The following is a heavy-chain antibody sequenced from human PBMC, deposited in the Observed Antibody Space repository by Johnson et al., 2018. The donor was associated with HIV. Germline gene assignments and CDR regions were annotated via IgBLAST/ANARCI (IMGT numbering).Heavy chain of an antibody. J-gene: IGHJ3*02. CDR1: GFTFSDYY. CDR3: AKDRGYGGNLDAFDI. CDR2: IRYDGSNK. D-gene: IGHD4-23*01. V-gene: IGHV3-30*02. Sequence: QMLLVESGGGVVQPGRSLRLSCAASGFTFSDYYMSWIRQAPGKGLEWVAFIRYDGSNKYYADSVKGRFTISRDNSKNTLYLQMNSLRAEDTAVYYCAKDRGYGGNLDAFDIWGQGTMVTVSS.